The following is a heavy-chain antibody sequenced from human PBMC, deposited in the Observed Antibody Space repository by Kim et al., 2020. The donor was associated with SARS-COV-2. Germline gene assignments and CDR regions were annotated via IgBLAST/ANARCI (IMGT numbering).Heavy chain of an antibody. V-gene: IGHV4-34*01. CDR3: SGGTRHRRSGHCYYYGDV. D-gene: IGHD2-8*02. CDR1: GWSFSGYY. Sequence: SETLSLTCAVSGWSFSGYYWSWFRQPPGKGLEWFGEINHSGGTNYYPSFMRRGVTLVVTTNNKLSSLMMSVITAETTADYCSGGTRHRRSGHCYYYGDV. CDR2: INHSGGT. J-gene: IGHJ6*03.